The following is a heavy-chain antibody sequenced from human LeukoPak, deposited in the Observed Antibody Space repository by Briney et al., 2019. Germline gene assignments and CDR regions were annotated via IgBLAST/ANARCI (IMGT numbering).Heavy chain of an antibody. CDR1: GDSISSYY. D-gene: IGHD3-10*01. CDR2: IYYSGST. CDR3: ARGGYYGSGNDFRFDP. Sequence: SETLSLTCTVSGDSISSYYWSWIRQPAGKRLEWIGYIYYSGSTNYKPSLKSRVTISVDTSKNQFSLKLSSVTAADTAVYYCARGGYYGSGNDFRFDPWGQGTLVTVSS. V-gene: IGHV4-59*01. J-gene: IGHJ5*02.